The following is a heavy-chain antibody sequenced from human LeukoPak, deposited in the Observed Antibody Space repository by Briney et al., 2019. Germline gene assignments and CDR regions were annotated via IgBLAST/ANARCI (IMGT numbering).Heavy chain of an antibody. CDR1: GYTFTSYD. CDR2: MNPSSGNT. J-gene: IGHJ6*02. CDR3: ARVAYYYDSAGLYLNYFYGMDV. D-gene: IGHD3-22*01. V-gene: IGHV1-8*01. Sequence: ASVKVSCKASGYTFTSYDINWVRQATGQGLEWLGWMNPSSGNTGYAQKFQGRVTMTRDTSISAAYMELSSLRSEDTAVYYCARVAYYYDSAGLYLNYFYGMDVWGQGTTVTVSS.